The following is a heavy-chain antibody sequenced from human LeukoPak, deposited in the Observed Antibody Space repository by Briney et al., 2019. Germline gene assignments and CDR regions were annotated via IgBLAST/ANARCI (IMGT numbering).Heavy chain of an antibody. Sequence: GGSLRLSCAASGFTFSSYAMSWVRQAPGKGLEWVSAISGSGGSTYYADSVKGRFTISRDNSKNTLYLQMNSLRAEDTAVYYCAKAGFYCSGGSCYPDYWGQGTLVTVSS. J-gene: IGHJ4*02. CDR1: GFTFSSYA. CDR3: AKAGFYCSGGSCYPDY. V-gene: IGHV3-23*01. D-gene: IGHD2-15*01. CDR2: ISGSGGST.